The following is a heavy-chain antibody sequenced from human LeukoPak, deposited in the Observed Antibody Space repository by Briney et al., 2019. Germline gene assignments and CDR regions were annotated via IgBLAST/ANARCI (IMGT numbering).Heavy chain of an antibody. CDR1: GYTFTSYG. J-gene: IGHJ4*02. CDR3: ARDTYYYDSSGPRLRGFDY. V-gene: IGHV1-18*01. D-gene: IGHD3-22*01. CDR2: ISAYNGNT. Sequence: ASVKVSCKASGYTFTSYGISWVRQAPGQGLEWMGWISAYNGNTNYAQKLRGRVTMTTDTSTSTAYMELRSLRSDDTAVYYCARDTYYYDSSGPRLRGFDYWGQGTLVTVSS.